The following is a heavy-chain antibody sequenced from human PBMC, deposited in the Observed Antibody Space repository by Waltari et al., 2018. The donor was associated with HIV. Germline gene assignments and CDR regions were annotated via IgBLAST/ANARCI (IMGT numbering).Heavy chain of an antibody. J-gene: IGHJ4*02. CDR2: INPNSGGT. V-gene: IGHV1-2*04. CDR3: ARGRGGQQLPDSYEEFDY. D-gene: IGHD6-13*01. Sequence: QVQLVQPGAEVTKPGASVKFSCKTLEYTCTGYYIPWVGQALVQGLEWMGWINPNSGGTNYAQKFQGWVTMTRDTSISTAYMELSRLRSDDTAVYYCARGRGGQQLPDSYEEFDYWGQGTLVTVSS. CDR1: EYTCTGYY.